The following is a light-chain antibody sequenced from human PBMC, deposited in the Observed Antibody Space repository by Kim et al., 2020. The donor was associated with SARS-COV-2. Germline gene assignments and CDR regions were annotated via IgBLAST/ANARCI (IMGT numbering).Light chain of an antibody. CDR2: LNSDGSH. CDR1: SGHNSYA. J-gene: IGLJ2*01. Sequence: QPVLTQSPSASASLGDSVKLTCTLSSGHNSYAIAWHQQQPEKGPRFLMKLNSDGSHTKGDGIPDRFSGSSSGAERYLTISSLQSEDEADYYCQTWGVIFGGGTQLTVL. V-gene: IGLV4-69*01. CDR3: QTWGVI.